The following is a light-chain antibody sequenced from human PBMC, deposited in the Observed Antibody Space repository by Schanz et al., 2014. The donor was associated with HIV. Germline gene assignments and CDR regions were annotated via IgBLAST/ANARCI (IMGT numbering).Light chain of an antibody. CDR2: DVT. V-gene: IGLV2-18*01. CDR3: QSFDGSLGGVL. CDR1: TSDVGNYDR. J-gene: IGLJ3*02. Sequence: QSALTQPPSVSGSPGQSVTISCTGTTSDVGNYDRVSWYQQPPGTAPKLMIYDVTKRPSGVPNRFSGSKSGNTASLTISGLQPEDEADYYCQSFDGSLGGVLFGGGTKVTVL.